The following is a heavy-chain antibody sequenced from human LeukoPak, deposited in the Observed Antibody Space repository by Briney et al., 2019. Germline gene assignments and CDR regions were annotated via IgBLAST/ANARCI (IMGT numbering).Heavy chain of an antibody. D-gene: IGHD6-13*01. CDR1: GYTFTSYD. CDR2: MTPNSGNT. Sequence: EASVKLSCKASGYTFTSYDINWVRQATGQGLEWMGWMTPNSGNTGYAQKFQGRVTMTRNTSISTAYMELRSLRSEDTAAYYCARTYSSSPFDPWGQGTLVTVSA. V-gene: IGHV1-8*01. J-gene: IGHJ5*02. CDR3: ARTYSSSPFDP.